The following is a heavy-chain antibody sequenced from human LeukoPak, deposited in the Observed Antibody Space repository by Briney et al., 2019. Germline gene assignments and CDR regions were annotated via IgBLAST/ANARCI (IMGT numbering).Heavy chain of an antibody. CDR2: IIPILGIA. CDR1: GGTFSSYT. J-gene: IGHJ4*02. D-gene: IGHD5-12*01. V-gene: IGHV1-69*02. CDR3: ARVGSRSSGYDY. Sequence: SVKVSRKASGGTFSSYTISWVRQAPGQGLEWMGRIIPILGIANYAQKFQGRVTITADKSTSTAYMELSSLRSEDTAVYYCARVGSRSSGYDYWGQGTLVTVSS.